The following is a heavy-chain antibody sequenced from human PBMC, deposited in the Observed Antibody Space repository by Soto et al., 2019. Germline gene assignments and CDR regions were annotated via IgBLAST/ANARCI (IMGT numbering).Heavy chain of an antibody. CDR2: IIPMLGID. V-gene: IGHV1-69*02. CDR3: ARSTVTALSNSYYYYGMDA. Sequence: QVQLVQSGAEVKKPGSSVKVSCKASGGSFSSYSMSWVRQAPGQGLEWMGRIIPMLGIDDNAQKFQGRVTITADTSTRTAYMELSSLRSEDTAIYYCARSTVTALSNSYYYYGMDAWGQGTTVTVSS. CDR1: GGSFSSYS. D-gene: IGHD2-21*02. J-gene: IGHJ6*02.